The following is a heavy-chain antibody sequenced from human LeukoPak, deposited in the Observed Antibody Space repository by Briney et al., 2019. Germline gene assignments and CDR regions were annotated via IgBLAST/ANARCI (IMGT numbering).Heavy chain of an antibody. CDR1: GYTFTSYG. Sequence: AAVKVSCKASGYTFTSYGISWVRPAPGQGLEWMGRIIPILGIPNYAQKLQGSVTITADKSTTTAYMELSSLRSEDTAVYYCATEAIVVVTARDYWYFDLWGRGTLVTVSS. J-gene: IGHJ2*01. D-gene: IGHD2-21*02. V-gene: IGHV1-69*04. CDR2: IIPILGIP. CDR3: ATEAIVVVTARDYWYFDL.